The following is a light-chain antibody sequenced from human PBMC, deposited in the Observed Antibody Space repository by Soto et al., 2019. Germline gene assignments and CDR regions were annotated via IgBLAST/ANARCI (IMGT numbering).Light chain of an antibody. Sequence: DVVMTQSPDSLAVSLGERATINCKSRQSVLYSSNNKNYLAWYQQKPGQPPKLLFYWASTRESGVPDRFSGSGSGTDFALTISSLQAEDVAVYYCQQYYSTPPTFGQGSKVAIK. CDR1: QSVLYSSNNKNY. J-gene: IGKJ1*01. CDR3: QQYYSTPPT. V-gene: IGKV4-1*01. CDR2: WAS.